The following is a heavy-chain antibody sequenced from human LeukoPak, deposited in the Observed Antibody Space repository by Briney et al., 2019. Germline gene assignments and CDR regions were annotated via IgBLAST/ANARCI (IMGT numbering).Heavy chain of an antibody. J-gene: IGHJ4*02. CDR2: IKEDGTET. CDR1: GFMFSSNW. Sequence: GGSLRLSCAASGFMFSSNWMSWVRLAPGKGLEWMANIKEDGTETYYVDSVKGRFTISRDNAKNSLYLQMNSLRVEDTAVYYCAKEGRSLQTYWGQGTLVTVSS. CDR3: AKEGRSLQTY. V-gene: IGHV3-7*03. D-gene: IGHD5-24*01.